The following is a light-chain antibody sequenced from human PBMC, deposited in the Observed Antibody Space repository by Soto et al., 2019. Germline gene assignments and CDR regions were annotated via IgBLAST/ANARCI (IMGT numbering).Light chain of an antibody. V-gene: IGLV3-21*02. Sequence: SSELTQPPSVSVAPGQTAIITCGGDNLQTKNVHWYQQRPGQAPVLVIYDDKKRPSGIPERFSGSSSGNLATLTLIRVESRDEADYYCQVWDTKSGAVFGGGTKLTVL. CDR2: DDK. CDR3: QVWDTKSGAV. CDR1: NLQTKN. J-gene: IGLJ2*01.